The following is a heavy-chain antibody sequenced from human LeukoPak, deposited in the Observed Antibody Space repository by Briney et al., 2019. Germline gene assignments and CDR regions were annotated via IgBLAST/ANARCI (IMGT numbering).Heavy chain of an antibody. J-gene: IGHJ3*01. CDR3: AKLARGDAFDL. CDR1: GFTSSGYW. Sequence: GGSLRLSCAASGFTSSGYWMYWVRQAPGKGLEWVASIKHGGSPKKYVDPVKGRFTISGDNAKNSVYLQMNSLRAEDTAVYYCAKLARGDAFDLWGQGTKVTVSS. V-gene: IGHV3-7*01. CDR2: IKHGGSPK.